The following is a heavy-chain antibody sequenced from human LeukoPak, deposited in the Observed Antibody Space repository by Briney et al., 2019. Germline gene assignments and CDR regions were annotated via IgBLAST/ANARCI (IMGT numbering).Heavy chain of an antibody. CDR3: ARGSLVPAAIRGNWFDP. CDR2: ISAYNGNT. CDR1: GYTFTSYG. D-gene: IGHD2-2*01. J-gene: IGHJ5*02. Sequence: ASVKVSCTASGYTFTSYGISWVRQAPGQGLEWMGWISAYNGNTNYAQKLQGRVTMTTGTSTSTAYMELRSLRSDDTAVYYCARGSLVPAAIRGNWFDPWGQGTLVTVSS. V-gene: IGHV1-18*01.